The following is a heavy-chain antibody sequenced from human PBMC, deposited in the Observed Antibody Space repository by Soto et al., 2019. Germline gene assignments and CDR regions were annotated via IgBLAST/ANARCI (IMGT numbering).Heavy chain of an antibody. CDR2: ISYDGSNK. V-gene: IGHV3-30-3*01. D-gene: IGHD1-26*01. J-gene: IGHJ3*02. CDR1: GFTFSSYA. CDR3: ARNLGAPGHDAFDI. Sequence: VGSLRLSGAASGFTFSSYAMHWVRQAPGKGLEWVAVISYDGSNKYYADSVKGRFTISRDNSKNTLYLQMNSLRAEDTAVYYCARNLGAPGHDAFDIWGQGTMVTVSS.